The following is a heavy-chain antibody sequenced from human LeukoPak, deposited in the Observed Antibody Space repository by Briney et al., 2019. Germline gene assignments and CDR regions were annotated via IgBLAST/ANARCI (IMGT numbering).Heavy chain of an antibody. Sequence: GGSLRLSCAASGFTFSSYAMNWVRQASGKGLQWVSAISGSGGSTYYADSVKGRFTISRDNSKNTLYLQMNSLRAEDTAVYLCAKEGGVAAAGTGEYFDYWGQGTLVTVSS. J-gene: IGHJ4*02. V-gene: IGHV3-23*01. CDR3: AKEGGVAAAGTGEYFDY. CDR2: ISGSGGST. D-gene: IGHD6-13*01. CDR1: GFTFSSYA.